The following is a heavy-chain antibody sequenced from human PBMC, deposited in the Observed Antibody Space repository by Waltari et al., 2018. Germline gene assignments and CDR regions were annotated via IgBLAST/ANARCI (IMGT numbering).Heavy chain of an antibody. D-gene: IGHD1-26*01. Sequence: QLQLQESGPGLVKPSETLSLTCTVSGGSISSSSYYWGWIRQPPGKGLEWIGSIYYSGRTYYIPSLKSRVTISVDTSKNQFSLKLSSVTAADTAVYYGARGSVGATSRFDPWGQGTLVTVSS. CDR1: GGSISSSSYY. CDR2: IYYSGRT. V-gene: IGHV4-39*01. J-gene: IGHJ5*02. CDR3: ARGSVGATSRFDP.